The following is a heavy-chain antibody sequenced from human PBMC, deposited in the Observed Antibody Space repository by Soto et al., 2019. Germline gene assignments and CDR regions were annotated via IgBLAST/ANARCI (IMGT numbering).Heavy chain of an antibody. J-gene: IGHJ6*02. Sequence: ASVKVSCKASGYTFTSYGISWVRQAPGQGLEWMGWISAYNGNTNYAQKLQGRVTMTTDTSTSTAYMELRSLRSDDTAVYYCAIVQRYYGWGSYFTGQTNHLGYYGMHVCGQGTTVTVSS. CDR3: AIVQRYYGWGSYFTGQTNHLGYYGMHV. CDR1: GYTFTSYG. V-gene: IGHV1-18*01. CDR2: ISAYNGNT. D-gene: IGHD3-10*01.